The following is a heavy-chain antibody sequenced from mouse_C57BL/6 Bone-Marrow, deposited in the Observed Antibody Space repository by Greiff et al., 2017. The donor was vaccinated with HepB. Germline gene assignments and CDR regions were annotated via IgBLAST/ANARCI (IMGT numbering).Heavy chain of an antibody. J-gene: IGHJ2*01. V-gene: IGHV1-81*01. CDR3: ARFQLGQAY. D-gene: IGHD4-1*02. Sequence: LVESGAELARPGASVKLSCKASGYTFTSYGISWVKQRTGQGLEWIGEIYPRSGNTYYNEKFKGKATLTADKSSSTAYMELRSLTSEDSAVYFCARFQLGQAYWGQGTTLTVSS. CDR2: IYPRSGNT. CDR1: GYTFTSYG.